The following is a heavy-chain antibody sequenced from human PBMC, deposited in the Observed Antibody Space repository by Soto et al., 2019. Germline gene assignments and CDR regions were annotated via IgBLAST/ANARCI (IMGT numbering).Heavy chain of an antibody. CDR1: GFTFSSYA. CDR2: ISGSGGST. J-gene: IGHJ4*02. Sequence: GGSLRLSCAASGFTFSSYAMSWVRQAPGKGLEWVSAISGSGGSTYYADSVKGRFTISRDNSKKTLYLQMNSLRAEDTDEYNSSKGQDSSGWPKGRMFDYWGQGTLVTVSS. CDR3: SKGQDSSGWPKGRMFDY. V-gene: IGHV3-23*01. D-gene: IGHD6-19*01.